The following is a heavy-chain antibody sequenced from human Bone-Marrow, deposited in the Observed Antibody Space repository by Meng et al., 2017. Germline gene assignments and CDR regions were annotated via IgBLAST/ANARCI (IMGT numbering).Heavy chain of an antibody. V-gene: IGHV3-74*01. CDR3: AYNGAGWHFDS. CDR1: GFTFSSYW. CDR2: INSDGSSR. D-gene: IGHD6-19*01. Sequence: WGSLTLSCAASGFTFSSYWMHWVRQAPGKGLVWVSRINSDGSSRSYADSVKGRFTISRDNAKNKLFLQMSSLRDEDKDIYYSAYNGAGWHFDSWGQGTLVTVSS. J-gene: IGHJ4*02.